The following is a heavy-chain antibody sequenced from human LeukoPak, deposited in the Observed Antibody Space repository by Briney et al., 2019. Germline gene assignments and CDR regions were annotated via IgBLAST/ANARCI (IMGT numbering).Heavy chain of an antibody. CDR2: ISRSSSYI. CDR1: GFTFSSYS. Sequence: GGSLRLSCAASGFTFSSYSMNWVRQAPGKGLEWVSSISRSSSYIYYADSVKGRFTISRDNAKNSLYLQMNSLRAEDTAVYYCAREGSSGYYFDYRGQGTLVTVSS. CDR3: AREGSSGYYFDY. V-gene: IGHV3-21*01. D-gene: IGHD3-22*01. J-gene: IGHJ4*02.